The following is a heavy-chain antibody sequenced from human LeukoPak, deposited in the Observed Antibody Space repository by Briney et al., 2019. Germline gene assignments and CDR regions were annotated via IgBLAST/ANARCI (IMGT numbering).Heavy chain of an antibody. D-gene: IGHD3/OR15-3a*01. V-gene: IGHV3-49*04. CDR2: IRRKVYGGTT. CDR3: TRDKDWSYDY. J-gene: IGHJ4*02. CDR1: GFTFGGHG. Sequence: PGGSLRLSCTASGFTFGGHGMGWVRQAPEKGLEWVGFIRRKVYGGTTEYAASVRGRFSISRDDSKSIAYLEMNSLKTEDTAVYYCTRDKDWSYDYWGQGTLVTVSS.